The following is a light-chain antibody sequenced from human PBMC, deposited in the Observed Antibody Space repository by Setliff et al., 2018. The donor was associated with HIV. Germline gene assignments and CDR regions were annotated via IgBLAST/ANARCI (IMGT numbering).Light chain of an antibody. CDR3: APWDDSLNAWV. Sequence: QSVLTQPASVSGSPGQSITISCTGNSSDVGSYNLVSWYQQHPGKAPKLIIYEGSKRPSGVSHRFSGSKSGNTASLTISGLQAEDEVDYYCAPWDDSLNAWVFGGGTKSPS. CDR1: SSDVGSYNL. V-gene: IGLV2-23*01. CDR2: EGS. J-gene: IGLJ3*02.